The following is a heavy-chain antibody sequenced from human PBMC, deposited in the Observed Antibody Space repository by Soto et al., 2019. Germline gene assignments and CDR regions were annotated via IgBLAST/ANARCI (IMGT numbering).Heavy chain of an antibody. CDR1: GFTFSSYA. CDR2: ISSSGTTI. V-gene: IGHV3-48*01. Sequence: GGSLRLSCAASGFTFSSYAMNWVRQAPGKGLEWISYISSSGTTIYDADSVKGRFTISRDNAKNSLYLQMNSLRAGDTAVYYCARGRPGYYYGMDVWGQGTTVTVSS. CDR3: ARGRPGYYYGMDV. J-gene: IGHJ6*02.